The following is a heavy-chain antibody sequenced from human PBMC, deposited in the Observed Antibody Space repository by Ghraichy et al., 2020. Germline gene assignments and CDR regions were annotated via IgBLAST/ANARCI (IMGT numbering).Heavy chain of an antibody. CDR3: ARGGYGTFED. CDR1: GFTFSDAW. D-gene: IGHD6-13*01. CDR2: IKRETDGGTT. Sequence: GGSLRLSCAASGFTFSDAWMNWVRQAPGKGLEWVGRIKRETDGGTTDYAAPVKGRFTISRDDSKNTLYLQMNSLRAEDTAVYYCARGGYGTFEDWGQGTLVTVSS. V-gene: IGHV3-15*01. J-gene: IGHJ4*02.